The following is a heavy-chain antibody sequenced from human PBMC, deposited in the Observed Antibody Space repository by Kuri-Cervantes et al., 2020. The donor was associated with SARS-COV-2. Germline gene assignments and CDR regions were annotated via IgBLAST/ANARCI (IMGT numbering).Heavy chain of an antibody. J-gene: IGHJ4*02. CDR2: ISYDGSNK. D-gene: IGHD6-6*01. CDR1: GFTFSSYS. Sequence: GGSLRLSCAASGFTFSSYSMNWVRQAPGKGLEWVAVISYDGSNKYYADSVKGRFTLSRDNSKNTLYLQMNSLRTEDTAVYYCSSIAARNSFDYWGQGTLVTVSS. V-gene: IGHV3-30*03. CDR3: SSIAARNSFDY.